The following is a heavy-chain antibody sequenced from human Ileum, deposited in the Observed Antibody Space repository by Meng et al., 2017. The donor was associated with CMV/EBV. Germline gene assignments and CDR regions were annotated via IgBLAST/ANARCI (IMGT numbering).Heavy chain of an antibody. Sequence: ASVKVSCKTSGYTFTGFYLHWVRQAPGQGLQYMGSIDPHNGDTNYAQKFQGRVTMTRDTSIDTAYMELSSLRSDDTAVYFCARGPGESTFTSLDAFWGRGTMVTVSS. V-gene: IGHV1-2*02. CDR2: IDPHNGDT. CDR3: ARGPGESTFTSLDAF. J-gene: IGHJ1*01. CDR1: GYTFTGFY. D-gene: IGHD3-16*01.